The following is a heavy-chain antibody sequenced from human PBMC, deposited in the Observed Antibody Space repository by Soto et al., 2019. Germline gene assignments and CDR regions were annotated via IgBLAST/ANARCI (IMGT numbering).Heavy chain of an antibody. J-gene: IGHJ6*03. CDR1: GYRLTELS. V-gene: IGHV1-24*01. Sequence: GASVKVPCRVSGYRLTELSIHWVRQAPGKGLEWMGGFDPEDGETLYAQKFQGRVTMTEDTSTDTAYMDLSSLSSEDTAVYYCATVYTAAWSTHNYYYRDVWGKGTTVTASS. D-gene: IGHD3-16*01. CDR3: ATVYTAAWSTHNYYYRDV. CDR2: FDPEDGET.